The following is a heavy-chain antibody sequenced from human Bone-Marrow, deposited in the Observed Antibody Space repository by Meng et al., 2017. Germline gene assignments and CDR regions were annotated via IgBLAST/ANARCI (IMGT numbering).Heavy chain of an antibody. Sequence: GGSLRLSCAASGFTFSSYAMHWVRQAPGKGLEWVAVISYDGSNKYYADSVKGRFTIPRDNSKNTLYLQMNSLRAEDTAVYYCARGDGEYSTIDWGQGTLVTVSS. CDR2: ISYDGSNK. D-gene: IGHD6-6*01. V-gene: IGHV3-30*01. CDR3: ARGDGEYSTID. J-gene: IGHJ4*02. CDR1: GFTFSSYA.